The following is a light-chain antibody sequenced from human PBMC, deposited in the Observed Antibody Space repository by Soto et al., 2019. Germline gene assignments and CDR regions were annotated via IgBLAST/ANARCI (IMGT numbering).Light chain of an antibody. J-gene: IGKJ1*01. CDR3: QQYNSYPRT. Sequence: DIQMAQASSTPSASVGERGTISCGASQSISSWLAWYQQKPGKAPKLLIYDASSLESGVPSRFSGSGSGTEFTLTISSLQPDDFATYYCQQYNSYPRTFGQGTKVDIK. CDR1: QSISSW. CDR2: DAS. V-gene: IGKV1-5*01.